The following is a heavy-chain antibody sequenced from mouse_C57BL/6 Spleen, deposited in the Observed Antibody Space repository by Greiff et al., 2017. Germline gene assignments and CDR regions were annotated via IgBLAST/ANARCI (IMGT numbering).Heavy chain of an antibody. J-gene: IGHJ3*01. CDR3: ARGDSGYDWFAY. D-gene: IGHD2-2*01. V-gene: IGHV2-2*01. CDR1: GFSFTSYG. Sequence: VQLKESGPGLVKPSQSLSITCTVSGFSFTSYGVHWVRQSPGKGLEWLGVLWSGGGTDYNAAFISRLSISKDNSNSQVFFKLNSLQADDTAIYYCARGDSGYDWFAYWGQGTMVTVSA. CDR2: LWSGGGT.